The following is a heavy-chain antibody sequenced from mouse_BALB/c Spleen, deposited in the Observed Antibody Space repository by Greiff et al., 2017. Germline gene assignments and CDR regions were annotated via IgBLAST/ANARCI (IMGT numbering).Heavy chain of an antibody. Sequence: EVQLVESGPGLVKPSQSLSLTCSVTGYSITSGYYWNWIRQFPGNKLEWMGYISYDGSNNYNPSLKNRISITRDTSKNQFFLKLNSVTTEDTATYYCARDNPIHYRYDVGVPMDYWGQGTSVTVSS. CDR1: GYSITSGYY. CDR2: ISYDGSN. D-gene: IGHD2-14*01. V-gene: IGHV3-6*02. CDR3: ARDNPIHYRYDVGVPMDY. J-gene: IGHJ4*01.